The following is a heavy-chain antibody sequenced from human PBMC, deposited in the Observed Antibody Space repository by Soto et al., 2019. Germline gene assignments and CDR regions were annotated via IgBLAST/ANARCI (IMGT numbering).Heavy chain of an antibody. J-gene: IGHJ4*02. CDR1: GYSFTSYW. V-gene: IGHV5-51*01. CDR2: IYPGDSDT. CDR3: ARPRGNILTGYIFDC. Sequence: GESLKISCKGSGYSFTSYWIGWVRQMPGKGLEWMGIIYPGDSDTRYSPSFQGQVTISADKSISTAYLQWSSLKASDTAMYYCARPRGNILTGYIFDCWGQGTLVTVSS. D-gene: IGHD3-9*01.